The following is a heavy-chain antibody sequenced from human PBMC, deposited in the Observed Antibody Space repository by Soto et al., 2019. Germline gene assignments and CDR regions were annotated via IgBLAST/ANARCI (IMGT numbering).Heavy chain of an antibody. CDR1: GFTFRGYW. CDR2: IKSDGSGT. CDR3: GRNAIFVRGVPAEY. D-gene: IGHD3-10*02. V-gene: IGHV3-74*03. J-gene: IGHJ4*02. Sequence: GGSLRLSCGDSGFTFRGYWIHWVRQAPGKGLEWVSRIKSDGSGTTYADSVKGRFSISRDNAKNTVYLQMDSLRVEDTAVYYCGRNAIFVRGVPAEYWGQGTPVPVSS.